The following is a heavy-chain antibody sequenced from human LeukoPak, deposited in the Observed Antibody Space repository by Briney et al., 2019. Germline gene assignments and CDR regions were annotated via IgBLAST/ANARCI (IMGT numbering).Heavy chain of an antibody. J-gene: IGHJ4*02. CDR2: IKQDGSEK. Sequence: GGSLRLSCAASGFTFSSYWMSWVRQAPGKGLEWVANIKQDGSEKYYVDSVKGRFTISRDNAKNSLYLQMNSLRAEDTAVYYCARKSVGYSGYDCVDYWGQGTLVTVSS. D-gene: IGHD5-12*01. CDR3: ARKSVGYSGYDCVDY. V-gene: IGHV3-7*01. CDR1: GFTFSSYW.